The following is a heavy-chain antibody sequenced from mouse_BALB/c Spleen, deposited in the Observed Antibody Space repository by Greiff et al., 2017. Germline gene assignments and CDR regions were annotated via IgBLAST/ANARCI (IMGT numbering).Heavy chain of an antibody. D-gene: IGHD2-1*01. CDR2: IYAGTGGT. V-gene: IGHV1-84*02. J-gene: IGHJ1*01. Sequence: QLQESGAELVKPGASVKLSCKTSGFTFSSSYISWLKQKPGQSLEWIAWIYAGTGGTSYNQKFTGKAQLTVDTSSSTAYMQFSSLTTEDSAIYSCASLYYGNFRGYFDVWGEETTDTVSS. CDR3: ASLYYGNFRGYFDV. CDR1: GFTFSSSY.